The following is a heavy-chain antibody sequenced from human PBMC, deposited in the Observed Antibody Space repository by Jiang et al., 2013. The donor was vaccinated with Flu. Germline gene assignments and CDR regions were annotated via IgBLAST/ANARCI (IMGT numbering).Heavy chain of an antibody. Sequence: VQLLESGGGLIQPGGSLRLSCAASGFTVSSSYMSWVRQAPGKGLEWVSVIYSGGSTYYADSVKGRFTISRDNSKNTLYLQMNSLRAEDTAVYYCARGAIYCSSTSCSRDYYYYYMDVWGKGTTVTVSS. D-gene: IGHD2-2*01. J-gene: IGHJ6*03. V-gene: IGHV3-53*01. CDR2: IYSGGST. CDR3: ARGAIYCSSTSCSRDYYYYYMDV. CDR1: GFTVSSSY.